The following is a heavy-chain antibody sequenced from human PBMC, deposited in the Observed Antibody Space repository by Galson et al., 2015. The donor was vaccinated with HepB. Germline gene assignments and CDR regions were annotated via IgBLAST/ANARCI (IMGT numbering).Heavy chain of an antibody. CDR1: GYSFSSYW. D-gene: IGHD6-19*01. CDR2: IDPSDSYT. CDR3: ARHSSGWYQMGDFVDY. Sequence: QSGAAVKKPGESLRISCRGSGYSFSSYWISWVRQMPGKGLEWMGRIDPSDSYTNYSPSFHGHVTISADKSISTAYLQWSSLKASDTAMYYGARHSSGWYQMGDFVDYWGQGTLVTVSS. V-gene: IGHV5-10-1*01. J-gene: IGHJ4*02.